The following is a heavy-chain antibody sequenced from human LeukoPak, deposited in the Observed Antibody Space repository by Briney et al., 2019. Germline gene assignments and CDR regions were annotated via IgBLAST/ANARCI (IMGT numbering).Heavy chain of an antibody. D-gene: IGHD3-22*01. CDR3: ARGGDSSGYEGRFDP. V-gene: IGHV4-4*02. CDR1: GGSINNHKW. CDR2: IFYTGST. Sequence: SETPSLTCAVSGGSINNHKWWSWIRQSPGKGLEWLGEIFYTGSTYYNPSLKSRLTISLDTSKNQFSLKLSSVTAVDTAVYYCARGGDSSGYEGRFDPWGQGTLVTVSS. J-gene: IGHJ5*02.